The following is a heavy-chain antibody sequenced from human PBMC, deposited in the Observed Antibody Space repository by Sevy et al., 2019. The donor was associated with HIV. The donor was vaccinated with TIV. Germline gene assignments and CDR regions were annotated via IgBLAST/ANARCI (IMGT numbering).Heavy chain of an antibody. Sequence: GGSLRLSCAASGFTSSNAWMTWVRQAPGKGLEWVGRVKSKADGGTTDYGAPVKGRFTISGDESKNSVYLQMNSLKSEDTGVYYCTTGRYSSWMYFEHWGQGTLVTVSS. D-gene: IGHD6-13*01. CDR2: VKSKADGGTT. CDR3: TTGRYSSWMYFEH. J-gene: IGHJ4*02. CDR1: GFTSSNAW. V-gene: IGHV3-15*01.